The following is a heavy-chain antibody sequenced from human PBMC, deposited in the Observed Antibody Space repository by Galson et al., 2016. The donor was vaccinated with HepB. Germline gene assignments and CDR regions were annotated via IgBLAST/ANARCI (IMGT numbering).Heavy chain of an antibody. CDR2: INPNGRNT. CDR3: ASGKHVVNGYFSGF. D-gene: IGHD2-15*01. V-gene: IGHV1-46*02. J-gene: IGHJ4*02. Sequence: SVKVSCKAGGYSFNGYDLYWVRQAPGQGLEWIGVINPNGRNTDYAQKFQGRVTLTRDTSTTTAYMELSNLRSEDTAVYYCASGKHVVNGYFSGFWGQGTLVTVSS. CDR1: GYSFNGYD.